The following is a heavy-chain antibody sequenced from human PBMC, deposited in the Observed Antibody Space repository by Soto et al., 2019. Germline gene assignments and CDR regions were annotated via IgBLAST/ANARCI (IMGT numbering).Heavy chain of an antibody. CDR2: ISPYNTHG. D-gene: IGHD2-2*01. Sequence: QVQLMQSGADVKKPGASVTVSCKASHYTFTDYGVIWVRQAPGQGLEWMGWISPYNTHGEYAQKVQGRLTMTTDTPPRTASRELRSPRLDATAIYYCATRRTRWGPSYWYFDLWGRGTLVTVSS. CDR1: HYTFTDYG. J-gene: IGHJ2*01. V-gene: IGHV1-18*01. CDR3: ATRRTRWGPSYWYFDL.